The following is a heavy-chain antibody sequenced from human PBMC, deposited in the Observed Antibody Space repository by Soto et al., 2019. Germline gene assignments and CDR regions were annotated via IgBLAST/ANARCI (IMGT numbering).Heavy chain of an antibody. V-gene: IGHV4-30-2*01. CDR1: GASIGSGSYS. D-gene: IGHD3-10*01. Sequence: QLQLQESGSGLVRPSQTLSLTCTVSGASIGSGSYSWNWIRQPPGKGLEWIGYLHHSGDTYFNPSLSRRVSISVDRSHNQSSLKLISATAADTAVYYCASFPLWFGELDYWGQGDLVTVSS. CDR2: LHHSGDT. CDR3: ASFPLWFGELDY. J-gene: IGHJ4*02.